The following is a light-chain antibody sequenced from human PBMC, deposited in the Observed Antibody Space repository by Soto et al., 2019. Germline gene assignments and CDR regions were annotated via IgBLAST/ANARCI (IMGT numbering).Light chain of an antibody. CDR2: DAY. Sequence: EIIMTQSPATLSVSPGERVTLSCRASQGVGSTLAWYRQQPGQAPRLLIYDAYIRASGVPARFSGSGSGTEFTLTISSLQPEDFATYYCQQLHDYPITFGQGTRLEI. J-gene: IGKJ5*01. CDR3: QQLHDYPIT. V-gene: IGKV3-15*01. CDR1: QGVGST.